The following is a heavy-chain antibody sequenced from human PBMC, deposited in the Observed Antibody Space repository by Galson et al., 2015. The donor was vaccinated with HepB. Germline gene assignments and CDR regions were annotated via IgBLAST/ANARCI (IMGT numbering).Heavy chain of an antibody. CDR3: ARDWSGY. V-gene: IGHV1-18*04. Sequence: SVKVSCKASGYTFTSFGISWVRQAPGQGLEWVRWINPDNGGTNYAQKLQGRVTMTTDTSTSTAYMELRSLRSDDTAVYYCARDWSGYWGQGTLVTVSS. D-gene: IGHD3-10*01. CDR1: GYTFTSFG. J-gene: IGHJ4*02. CDR2: INPDNGGT.